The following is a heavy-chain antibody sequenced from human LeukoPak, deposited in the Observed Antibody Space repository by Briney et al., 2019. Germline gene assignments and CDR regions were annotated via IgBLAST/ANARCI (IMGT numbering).Heavy chain of an antibody. D-gene: IGHD3-22*01. CDR2: ISYSGST. Sequence: PSETLSLTCTVSGGSISSYYWSWIWQPPGKGLEWIGYISYSGSTNYNPSLKSRVTISVDTSKNQFSLKLRSVTAADTAVYYCARHGSDYSFDYWGQGTLVTVSS. CDR1: GGSISSYY. V-gene: IGHV4-59*08. CDR3: ARHGSDYSFDY. J-gene: IGHJ4*02.